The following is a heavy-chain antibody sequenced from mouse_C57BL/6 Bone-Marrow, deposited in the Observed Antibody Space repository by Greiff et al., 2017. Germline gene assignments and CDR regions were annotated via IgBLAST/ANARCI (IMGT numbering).Heavy chain of an antibody. D-gene: IGHD1-1*01. CDR1: GFSLTSYA. V-gene: IGHV2-9-1*01. CDR2: IWTGGGT. J-gene: IGHJ3*01. Sequence: QVQLQQSGPGLVAPSQRLSITCTVSGFSLTSYAISWVRQPPGKGLEWLGVIWTGGGTNYNSALKSRLSISKDNSKSQVFLKMNSLQTDDTARYYCASHLLRPFAYWGQGTLVTVSA. CDR3: ASHLLRPFAY.